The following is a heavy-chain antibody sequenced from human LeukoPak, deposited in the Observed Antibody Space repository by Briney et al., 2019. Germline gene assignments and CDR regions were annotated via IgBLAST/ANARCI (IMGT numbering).Heavy chain of an antibody. CDR2: IYYSGST. CDR3: ARAFYEGYDYVWGSYRSAFGY. D-gene: IGHD3-16*02. CDR1: GGSISSSSYY. Sequence: SETLSLTCTVSGGSISSSSYYWGWIRQPPGKGLEWIGSIYYSGSTYYNPSLKSRVTISVDTSKNQFSLKLSSVTAADTAVYYCARAFYEGYDYVWGSYRSAFGYWGQGTLVTVSS. V-gene: IGHV4-39*01. J-gene: IGHJ4*02.